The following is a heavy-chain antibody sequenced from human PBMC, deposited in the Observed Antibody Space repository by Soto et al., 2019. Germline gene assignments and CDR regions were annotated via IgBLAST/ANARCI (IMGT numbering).Heavy chain of an antibody. Sequence: QVQLVQSGAEVKKPGASVTLSCEASGYTFTAYYMHWVRQAPGQGPEWMGIINLRGGSTAYAQKFQCKVTLTRDTSTSTVYMELRGLRSEYTAVYYCATEELHGTKYFDYWGQGTQVTVSS. J-gene: IGHJ4*02. V-gene: IGHV1-46*03. CDR3: ATEELHGTKYFDY. D-gene: IGHD1-7*01. CDR2: INLRGGST. CDR1: GYTFTAYY.